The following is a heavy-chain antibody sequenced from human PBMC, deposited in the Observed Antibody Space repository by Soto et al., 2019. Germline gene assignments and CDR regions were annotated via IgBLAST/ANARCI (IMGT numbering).Heavy chain of an antibody. CDR3: AKDDVPAYIVATDENFDY. CDR1: GFTFSSYA. V-gene: IGHV3-23*01. CDR2: ISGSGGST. D-gene: IGHD5-12*01. Sequence: GGSLRLSCAASGFTFSSYAMSWVRQAPGKGLEWVSAISGSGGSTYYADSVKGRFTISRDNSKNTLYLQMNSLRAEDTAVYYCAKDDVPAYIVATDENFDYWGQGTLVTVSS. J-gene: IGHJ4*02.